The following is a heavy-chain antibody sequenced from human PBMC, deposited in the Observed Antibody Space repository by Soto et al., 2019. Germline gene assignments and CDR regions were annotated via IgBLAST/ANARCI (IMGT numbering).Heavy chain of an antibody. CDR1: GYTFRDHG. J-gene: IGHJ4*02. D-gene: IGHD3-10*01. V-gene: IGHV1-18*01. CDR2: VSSYNGNT. CDR3: AREVEGSYSPADF. Sequence: QVQLVQSGPEVKKPGASVTVSCKTSGYTFRDHGIDGVRQAPGQGVEWVGWVSSYNGNTNYAYNLKDRVIMTTDASTSTAYMELRGLRSDDTAVYYCAREVEGSYSPADFWGQGTPVTVSS.